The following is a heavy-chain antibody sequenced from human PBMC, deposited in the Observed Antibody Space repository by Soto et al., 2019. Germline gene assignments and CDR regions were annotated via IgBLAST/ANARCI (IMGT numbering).Heavy chain of an antibody. D-gene: IGHD3-10*02. CDR3: ARGLFGY. CDR2: INHSGST. Sequence: QVQLQQWGAGLLKPSETLSLTCAAYGGSFSGYYWSWIRQPPGKGLEWIGEINHSGSTNYNPSLKSRVTISVDTSKNQFSLKLSSVTAADTAVYYCARGLFGYWGQGTLVTVSS. CDR1: GGSFSGYY. V-gene: IGHV4-34*01. J-gene: IGHJ4*02.